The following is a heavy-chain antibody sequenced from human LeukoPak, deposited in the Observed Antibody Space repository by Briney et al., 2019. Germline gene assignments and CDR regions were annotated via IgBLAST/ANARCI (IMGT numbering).Heavy chain of an antibody. Sequence: PSETLSLTCTVSGGSISSSSYYWGWIRQPPGKGLEWIGSIYYSGSTYYNPSLKSRVTIFVDTSKNQFSLKLSSVTAADTAVYYCASQEMATISVGYWGQGTLVTVSS. V-gene: IGHV4-39*01. J-gene: IGHJ4*02. CDR2: IYYSGST. D-gene: IGHD5-24*01. CDR3: ASQEMATISVGY. CDR1: GGSISSSSYY.